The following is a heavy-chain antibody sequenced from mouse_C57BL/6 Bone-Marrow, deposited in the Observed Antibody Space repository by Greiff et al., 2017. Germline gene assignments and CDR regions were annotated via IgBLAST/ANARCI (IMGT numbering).Heavy chain of an antibody. D-gene: IGHD1-1*01. J-gene: IGHJ2*01. CDR1: GYTFTSYW. Sequence: QVQLQQPGAELVRPGTSVKLSCKASGYTFTSYWMHWVKQRPGQGLEWIGVIDPSDSYTNYNQKFKGKATLTVDTTSSTAYMQLSSLTSEDSAVYYCARGEDYYSSRSFVYWGQGTTLTVSS. V-gene: IGHV1-59*01. CDR2: IDPSDSYT. CDR3: ARGEDYYSSRSFVY.